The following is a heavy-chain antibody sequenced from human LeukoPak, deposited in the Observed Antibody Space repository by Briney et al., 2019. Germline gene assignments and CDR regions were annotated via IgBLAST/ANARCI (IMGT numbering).Heavy chain of an antibody. V-gene: IGHV3-23*01. CDR3: AKAFRYCSGGSCYYFDY. J-gene: IGHJ4*02. CDR2: ISGSGGST. D-gene: IGHD2-15*01. Sequence: GRSLRLSCAASGFTFSSYAMSWVRQAPGKGLEWVSAISGSGGSTYYADSVKGRFTISRDNSKNTLYLQMNSLRAEDTAVYYCAKAFRYCSGGSCYYFDYWGQGTLVTVSS. CDR1: GFTFSSYA.